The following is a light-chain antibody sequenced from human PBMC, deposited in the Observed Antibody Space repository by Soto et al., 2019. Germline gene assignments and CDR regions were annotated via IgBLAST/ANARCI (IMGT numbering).Light chain of an antibody. J-gene: IGLJ1*01. CDR1: SSNIGDNY. CDR2: DND. Sequence: QSVLTQPPSVSAAPGQQVTISCSGSSSNIGDNYVSWYQHLPGTAPKLVVYDNDRRPSGNPGRFSGSKSGTSATLVITGLQTGDEADYYCGTWDDRLDGNYVFGTGTKLTVL. V-gene: IGLV1-51*01. CDR3: GTWDDRLDGNYV.